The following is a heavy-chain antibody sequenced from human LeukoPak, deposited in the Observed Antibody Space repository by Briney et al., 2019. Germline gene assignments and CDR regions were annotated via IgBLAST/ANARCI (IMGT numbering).Heavy chain of an antibody. D-gene: IGHD3-22*01. Sequence: GGSLRLSCAASGFTFSSYAMSWVRQAPGKGLEWVSTISGGGGSTYYADSVKGRFTISRDNSKNTLYLQMNSLRAEDTAVYYCAKAYYDSTGYYGYWGQGTLVTVSS. CDR3: AKAYYDSTGYYGY. CDR2: ISGGGGST. J-gene: IGHJ4*02. V-gene: IGHV3-23*01. CDR1: GFTFSSYA.